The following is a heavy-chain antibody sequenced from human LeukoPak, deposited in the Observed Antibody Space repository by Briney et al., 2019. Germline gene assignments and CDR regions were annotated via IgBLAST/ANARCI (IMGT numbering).Heavy chain of an antibody. CDR2: ISSSGNTI. V-gene: IGHV3-48*03. D-gene: IGHD3-22*01. CDR1: EFTFTSYE. CDR3: AKDQDYYYDSSGLYY. J-gene: IGHJ4*02. Sequence: GGSLRLSCAASEFTFTSYELNWVRQAPGKGLEWVSYISSSGNTISYADSVKGRFTISRDNSKNTLYLHMNSLRAEDTAVYYCAKDQDYYYDSSGLYYWGQGTLVAVSS.